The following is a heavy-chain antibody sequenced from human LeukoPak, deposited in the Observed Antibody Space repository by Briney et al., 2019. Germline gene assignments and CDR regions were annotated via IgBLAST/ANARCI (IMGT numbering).Heavy chain of an antibody. CDR3: AREGELRTFDY. V-gene: IGHV4-30-2*01. Sequence: SETLSLTCTVSGGSISSGGYYWSWIRQPPGKGLEWIGYIYHSGSTYYNPSLKSRVTISVDRSKNQFSLKLSSVTAADTAVYYCAREGELRTFDYWGQGTLVTVSS. CDR2: IYHSGST. D-gene: IGHD1-26*01. J-gene: IGHJ4*02. CDR1: GGSISSGGYY.